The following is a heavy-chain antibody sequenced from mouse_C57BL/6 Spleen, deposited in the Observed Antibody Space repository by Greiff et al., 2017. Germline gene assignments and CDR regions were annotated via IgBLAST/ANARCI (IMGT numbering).Heavy chain of an antibody. D-gene: IGHD1-1*01. CDR2: IDPETGGT. CDR3: TRSGLLLRYFDY. J-gene: IGHJ2*01. V-gene: IGHV1-15*01. CDR1: GYTFTDYE. Sequence: QVQLKQSGAELVRPGASVTLSCKASGYTFTDYEMHWVKQTPVHGLEWIGAIDPETGGTAYNQKFKGKAILTADKSSSTAYMELRSLTSEDSAVYYCTRSGLLLRYFDYWGQGTTLTVSS.